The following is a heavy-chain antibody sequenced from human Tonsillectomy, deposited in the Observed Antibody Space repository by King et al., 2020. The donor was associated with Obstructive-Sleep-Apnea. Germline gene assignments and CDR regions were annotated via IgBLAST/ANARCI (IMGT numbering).Heavy chain of an antibody. D-gene: IGHD1-26*01. CDR1: GESFSGCY. J-gene: IGHJ4*02. CDR3: ARLRAGQGSNAFDY. V-gene: IGHV4-34*01. CDR2: INHSGST. Sequence: HVQLQQWGPGLLKPSETLSLTCAVYGESFSGCYWTWIRQPPGKGLEWIGEINHSGSTIYSPSLKSRVTISVDTSKHQFSLNLSSVTAADTAVYYCARLRAGQGSNAFDYWGQGTLVTVSS.